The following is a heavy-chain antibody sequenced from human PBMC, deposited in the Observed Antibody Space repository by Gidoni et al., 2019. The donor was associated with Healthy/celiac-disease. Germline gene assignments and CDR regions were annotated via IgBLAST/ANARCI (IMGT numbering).Heavy chain of an antibody. J-gene: IGHJ4*02. Sequence: EVQLLESGGGLVQPGGSLRLSCAASGFTFSSYAMSWVRQAPGEGLVWVSAISGSGGSTYYADSVKGRFTISRDNSKNTLYLQMNSLRAEDTAVYYCAKGEGLHLGESLPFGYWGQGTLVTVSS. V-gene: IGHV3-23*01. CDR2: ISGSGGST. CDR3: AKGEGLHLGESLPFGY. D-gene: IGHD3-16*01. CDR1: GFTFSSYA.